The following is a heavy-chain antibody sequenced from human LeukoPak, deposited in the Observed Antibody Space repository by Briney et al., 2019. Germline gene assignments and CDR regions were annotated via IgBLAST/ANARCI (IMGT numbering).Heavy chain of an antibody. D-gene: IGHD2-2*01. J-gene: IGHJ1*01. V-gene: IGHV4-38-2*01. CDR1: GYSISNGYY. CDR3: ARVYCSSTSCYGPSQYFQH. Sequence: SETLSLTWAVSGYSISNGYYWVWIRQPPGRGLEWIGSLYHSDSAYYNTSLRSRVSMSVDTSKNQFSLKLSSVTAADTAVYYCARVYCSSTSCYGPSQYFQHWGQGTLVTVSS. CDR2: LYHSDSA.